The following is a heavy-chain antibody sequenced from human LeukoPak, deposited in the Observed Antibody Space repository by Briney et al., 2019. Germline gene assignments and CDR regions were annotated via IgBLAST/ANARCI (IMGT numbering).Heavy chain of an antibody. CDR1: GGSISSYY. V-gene: IGHV4-59*08. CDR3: ARLFNYDFWSGYYPAPYFDY. J-gene: IGHJ4*02. CDR2: FYYSGST. Sequence: SETLSLTCTVSGGSISSYYWSWIRQPPGKGLEWIGYFYYSGSTNYNPSLKSRVTISVDTSKNQFSLKLSSVTAADTAVYYCARLFNYDFWSGYYPAPYFDYWGQGTLVTVSS. D-gene: IGHD3-3*01.